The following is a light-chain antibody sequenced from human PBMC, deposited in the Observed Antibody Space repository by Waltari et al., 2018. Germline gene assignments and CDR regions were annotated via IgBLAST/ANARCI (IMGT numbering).Light chain of an antibody. J-gene: IGLJ2*01. CDR3: CSYVRGNGIT. V-gene: IGLV2-23*02. Sequence: QSALTQPASVSGSPGQSFPISCTGTTAAVGGFAAVSWYQQYPGAHPTLIIFDVIWRPSGVSERFAGAKSGNTATLTISGLRPEDEAIYHCCSYVRGNGITFGGGTKLTVL. CDR1: TAAVGGFAA. CDR2: DVI.